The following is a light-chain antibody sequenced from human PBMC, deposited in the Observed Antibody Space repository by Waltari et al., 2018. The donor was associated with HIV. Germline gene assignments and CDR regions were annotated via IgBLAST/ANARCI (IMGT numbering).Light chain of an antibody. CDR2: DFK. CDR1: RIDIGVYNY. V-gene: IGLV2-14*03. Sequence: HSALTQPASLPGSPGQPITISCSGFRIDIGVYNYFSWYQQYQGKVPKPIIYDFKYRPSGVSNRFSGAKSDSAAFLNISGLQTEDEAVYHCCSYTSGSTHVFGTGTEVTVL. CDR3: CSYTSGSTHV. J-gene: IGLJ1*01.